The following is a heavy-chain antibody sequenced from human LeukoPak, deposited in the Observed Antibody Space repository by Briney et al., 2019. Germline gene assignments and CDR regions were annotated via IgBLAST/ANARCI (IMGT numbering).Heavy chain of an antibody. J-gene: IGHJ3*02. Sequence: SETLSLTCAVSGYSISSGYYWGWIRQPPGXXXXXXXXIYHSGSTYYNPSLKSRVTISVDTSKNQFSLKLSSVTAADTAVYYCARGLWFGESVGAFDIWGQGTMVTVSS. D-gene: IGHD3-10*01. CDR1: GYSISSGYY. V-gene: IGHV4-38-2*01. CDR2: IYHSGST. CDR3: ARGLWFGESVGAFDI.